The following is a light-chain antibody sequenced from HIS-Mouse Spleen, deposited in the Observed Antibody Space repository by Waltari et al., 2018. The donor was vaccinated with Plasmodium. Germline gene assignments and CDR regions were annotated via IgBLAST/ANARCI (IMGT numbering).Light chain of an antibody. Sequence: QSALTQPPSASGSPGQSVTISCTGTSSDVGGYNYVSWYQQHPGKAPKLMIYEVSKRPSGGPDRFSGSKSGNTASLTVSGLQAEDEADYYCSSYAGSNNLVFGGVTKLTVL. CDR3: SSYAGSNNLV. V-gene: IGLV2-8*01. CDR2: EVS. CDR1: SSDVGGYNY. J-gene: IGLJ2*01.